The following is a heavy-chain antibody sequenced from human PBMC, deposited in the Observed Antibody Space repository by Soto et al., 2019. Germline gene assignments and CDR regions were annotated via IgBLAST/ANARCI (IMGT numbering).Heavy chain of an antibody. CDR1: GGTFSSYT. Sequence: QVQLVQSGAEVKKPGSSVKVSCKASGGTFSSYTISWVRQAPGQGLEWMGRIIPILGIANYAQKFQGRVTITADKSTSTAYMELSSLRSDDTAVYYCARRDTAMADYWGQGTLVTVSS. CDR3: ARRDTAMADY. D-gene: IGHD5-18*01. V-gene: IGHV1-69*02. J-gene: IGHJ4*02. CDR2: IIPILGIA.